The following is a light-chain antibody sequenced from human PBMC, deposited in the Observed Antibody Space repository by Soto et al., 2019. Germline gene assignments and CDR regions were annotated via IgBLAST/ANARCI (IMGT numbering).Light chain of an antibody. CDR2: GAS. Sequence: IMVKQSPANLALSPRGKGPLLCRARPRFSRNLARYQQKPGQAPRLLIYGASTRATGIPARFSGSGSGTEFTLTISSLQSEDFAVYYCQQYNNWPLTFGQGTKVEIK. CDR3: QQYNNWPLT. V-gene: IGKV3-15*01. CDR1: PRFSRN. J-gene: IGKJ1*01.